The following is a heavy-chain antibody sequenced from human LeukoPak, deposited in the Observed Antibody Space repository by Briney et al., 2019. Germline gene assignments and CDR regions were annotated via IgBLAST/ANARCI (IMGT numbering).Heavy chain of an antibody. J-gene: IGHJ6*03. CDR3: TRGSIAYYYMDV. D-gene: IGHD3-22*01. CDR2: IYYSGST. CDR1: GGSISSSSFY. V-gene: IGHV4-39*07. Sequence: PSETLSLTCTVSGGSISSSSFYWGWIRQPPGKGLEWIGSIYYSGSTYYNPSLKSRVTISVDTSKNQFSLKLSSVTAADTAVYYCTRGSIAYYYMDVWGKGTTVTISS.